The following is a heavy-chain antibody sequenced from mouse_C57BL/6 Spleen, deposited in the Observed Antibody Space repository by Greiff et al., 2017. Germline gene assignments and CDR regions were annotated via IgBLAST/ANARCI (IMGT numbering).Heavy chain of an antibody. CDR2: IYPGDGDT. D-gene: IGHD1-1*01. CDR1: GYAFSSYW. CDR3: ARHSYGSSYPLAY. V-gene: IGHV1-80*01. Sequence: QVQLKESGAELVKPGASVKISCKASGYAFSSYWMNWVKQRPGKGLEWIGQIYPGDGDTNYNGKFKGKATLTADKSSSTAYMQLSSLTSEDSAVYFCARHSYGSSYPLAYWGQGTLVTVSA. J-gene: IGHJ3*01.